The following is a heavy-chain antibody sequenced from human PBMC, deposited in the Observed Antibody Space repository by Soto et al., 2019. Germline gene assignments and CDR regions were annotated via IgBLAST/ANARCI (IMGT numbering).Heavy chain of an antibody. D-gene: IGHD1-26*01. V-gene: IGHV3-30*18. CDR3: AKDRTVEWELLSFFDY. Sequence: PGGSLRLSCAASGFTFSSYGMHWVRQAPGKGLEWVAVISYDGSNKYYADSVKGRFTISRDNSKNTLYLQMNSLRAEDTAVYYCAKDRTVEWELLSFFDYWGQGTLVTVSS. CDR2: ISYDGSNK. J-gene: IGHJ4*02. CDR1: GFTFSSYG.